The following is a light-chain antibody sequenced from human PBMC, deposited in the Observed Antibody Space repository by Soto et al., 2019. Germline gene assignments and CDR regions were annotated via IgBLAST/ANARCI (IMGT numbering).Light chain of an antibody. CDR1: HGISSW. Sequence: DIQMTQSPSSVSASVGDRVTITCRASHGISSWLVWYQQKPGKAPKLLIYAASSLQSGVPSRFSGSGFGTDFTLTISSLQPEDFATYYCQQANIFPYTFGQGTKLEIK. CDR3: QQANIFPYT. CDR2: AAS. J-gene: IGKJ2*01. V-gene: IGKV1-12*01.